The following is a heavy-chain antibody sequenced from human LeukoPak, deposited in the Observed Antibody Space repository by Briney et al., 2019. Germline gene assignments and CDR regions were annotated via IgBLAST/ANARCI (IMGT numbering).Heavy chain of an antibody. Sequence: GASVKVSCKASGDTFTSYYMHWVRQAPGQGLEWMGWISAYNGNTNYAQNVQGRVTMSRDTSTSTAYMELRSLRSDDTAVYYCARLDIVSILFDSWGQGTLVTVSS. D-gene: IGHD5/OR15-5a*01. CDR1: GDTFTSYY. CDR3: ARLDIVSILFDS. CDR2: ISAYNGNT. V-gene: IGHV1-18*04. J-gene: IGHJ4*02.